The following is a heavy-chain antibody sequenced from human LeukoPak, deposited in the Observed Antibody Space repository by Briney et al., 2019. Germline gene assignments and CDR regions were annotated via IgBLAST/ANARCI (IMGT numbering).Heavy chain of an antibody. CDR3: ARAGSYGSGDY. J-gene: IGHJ4*02. CDR1: GFTFSSYA. Sequence: PGGSLRLSCAASGFTFSSYAMSWVRQAPGKGLEWVSAISGSGGSTYYADSVKGRFTISRDNAKNSLYLQMNSLRAEDTAVYYCARAGSYGSGDYWGQGTLVTVSS. V-gene: IGHV3-23*01. CDR2: ISGSGGST. D-gene: IGHD3-10*01.